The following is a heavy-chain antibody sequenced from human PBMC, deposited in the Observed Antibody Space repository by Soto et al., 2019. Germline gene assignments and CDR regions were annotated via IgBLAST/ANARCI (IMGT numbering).Heavy chain of an antibody. CDR2: IIPIFGTA. D-gene: IGHD2-15*01. J-gene: IGHJ5*02. CDR3: ARDRRDCSGGSCYLTFGWFDP. Sequence: QVQLVQSGAEVKKPGSSVKVSCKASGGTFSSYAISWVRQAPGQGLEWMGGIIPIFGTANYAQKFQGRVKITADESTSTAYMELSSLRSEVTAVYYCARDRRDCSGGSCYLTFGWFDPWGQGTLVTVSS. CDR1: GGTFSSYA. V-gene: IGHV1-69*01.